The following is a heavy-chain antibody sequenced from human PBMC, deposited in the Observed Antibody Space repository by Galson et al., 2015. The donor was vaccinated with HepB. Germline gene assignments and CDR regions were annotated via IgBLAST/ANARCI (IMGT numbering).Heavy chain of an antibody. CDR1: GYTFTSYG. V-gene: IGHV1-18*04. CDR3: ARDRGYYYGSGGRNGLNWFDP. CDR2: ISAYNGNT. Sequence: SVKVSCKASGYTFTSYGISWVRQAPGQGLEWMGWISAYNGNTNYAQKLQGRVTMTTDTSTSTAYMELRSLRSDDTAVYYCARDRGYYYGSGGRNGLNWFDPWGQGTLVTVSS. J-gene: IGHJ5*02. D-gene: IGHD3-10*01.